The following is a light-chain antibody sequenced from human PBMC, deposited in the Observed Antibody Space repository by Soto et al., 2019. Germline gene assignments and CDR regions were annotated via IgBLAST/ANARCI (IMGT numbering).Light chain of an antibody. CDR2: GAS. V-gene: IGKV3-20*01. CDR3: QQYGSSPGT. CDR1: QSVSIY. J-gene: IGKJ4*01. Sequence: EIVLTQSPGTLSLSPGERATLSCRASQSVSIYLAWYQQKPGQAPRLLISGASSRATGIPDRFSGSGSGTDFPLTISRLEPEDFAVYYCQQYGSSPGTFGGGTKVEIK.